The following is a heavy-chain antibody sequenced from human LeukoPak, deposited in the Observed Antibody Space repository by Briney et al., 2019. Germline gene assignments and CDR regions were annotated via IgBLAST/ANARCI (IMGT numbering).Heavy chain of an antibody. Sequence: QTGGSLRLSCVVSGLTFSDQWIHWVRQPPGKGLVWVSRIYNDGSATTYADSVKGRSTISRDNAKNTLYLQMNSLRAEDTAVYYCTRESGSSRFFDFWGQGTPVTVSS. D-gene: IGHD6-6*01. CDR3: TRESGSSRFFDF. J-gene: IGHJ4*02. CDR2: IYNDGSAT. CDR1: GLTFSDQW. V-gene: IGHV3-74*01.